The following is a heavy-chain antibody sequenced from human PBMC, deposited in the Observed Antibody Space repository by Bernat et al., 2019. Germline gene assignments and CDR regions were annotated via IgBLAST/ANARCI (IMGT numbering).Heavy chain of an antibody. J-gene: IGHJ2*01. Sequence: EVQLVQSGAEVKKPGESLKISCKGSGYSFSTYWIGWARQMSGKGLEWMGVIYPGDADTRYSPSFQGQVTISVDKSTATAYLQWNSLKASDTAMYYCARRYCSGNGCYPGGPPDWYFDLWGRDTLVTVSS. CDR1: GYSFSTYW. CDR3: ARRYCSGNGCYPGGPPDWYFDL. D-gene: IGHD2-15*01. CDR2: IYPGDADT. V-gene: IGHV5-51*01.